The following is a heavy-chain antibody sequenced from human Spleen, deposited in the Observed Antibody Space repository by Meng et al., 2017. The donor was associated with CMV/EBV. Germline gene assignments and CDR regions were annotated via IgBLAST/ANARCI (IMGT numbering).Heavy chain of an antibody. Sequence: GGSLRLSCAASGFSVSSNYMSWVRQAPGKGLEWVSVIYTSGSTYSADSVKGRFTISRDNSKNTLYLQMYSLRSEDTAVYYCARELMTTVNGWFDPWGLGTLVTVSS. J-gene: IGHJ5*02. CDR3: ARELMTTVNGWFDP. D-gene: IGHD4-11*01. CDR2: IYTSGST. V-gene: IGHV3-66*03. CDR1: GFSVSSNY.